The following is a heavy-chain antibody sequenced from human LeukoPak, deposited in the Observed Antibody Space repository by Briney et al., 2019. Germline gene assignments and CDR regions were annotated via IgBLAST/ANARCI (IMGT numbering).Heavy chain of an antibody. CDR3: ARVLAGGYSGYDLDY. CDR1: GGSISSSSYY. V-gene: IGHV4-39*07. Sequence: PSETLSLTCTVSGGSISSSSYYWGWIRQPPGKGLEWIGNIYYSGSTYYNASLKSRVTISVDTSKNQFSLKLSSVTAADTAVYYCARVLAGGYSGYDLDYWGQGTLVTVSS. D-gene: IGHD5-12*01. CDR2: IYYSGST. J-gene: IGHJ4*02.